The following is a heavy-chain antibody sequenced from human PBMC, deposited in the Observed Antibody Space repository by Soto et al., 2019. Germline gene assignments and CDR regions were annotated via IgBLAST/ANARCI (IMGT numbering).Heavy chain of an antibody. CDR3: ARGGSLYWYFDL. CDR1: GYTFTRYA. J-gene: IGHJ2*01. CDR2: INAGNGNT. D-gene: IGHD1-26*01. Sequence: QVQLVQSGAEVKKPGASVKVSCKASGYTFTRYAMHWVRQAPGQRLEWMGWINAGNGNTKYSQKFQGRVTITRDTSASTAYMELSSLRSEDTAVYYCARGGSLYWYFDLWGRGTLVTVSS. V-gene: IGHV1-3*01.